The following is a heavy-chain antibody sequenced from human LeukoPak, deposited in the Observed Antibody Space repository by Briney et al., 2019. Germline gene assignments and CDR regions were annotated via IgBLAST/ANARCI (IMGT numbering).Heavy chain of an antibody. CDR1: GFTFSSYG. CDR3: ATAGYSSSYEFDY. D-gene: IGHD6-13*01. V-gene: IGHV3-33*01. J-gene: IGHJ4*02. CDR2: IWYDGSNK. Sequence: TGGSLGLSCAASGFTFSSYGMHWVRQAPGKGLEWVAVIWYDGSNKYYADSVKGGFTISRDNSKNTLYLQMNSLRAEDTAVYYCATAGYSSSYEFDYWGQGTLVTVSS.